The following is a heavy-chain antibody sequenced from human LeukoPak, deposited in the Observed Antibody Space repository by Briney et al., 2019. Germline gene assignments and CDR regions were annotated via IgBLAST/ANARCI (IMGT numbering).Heavy chain of an antibody. Sequence: PSETLSLTCTVSGGSISSGSYYWRWIRQPAGKGLEWIVRIYTSGSTNYNPSLKSRVTISVYTAKNQFSLKLSSVTAAYTAVNYLGRAPNGGSYGGGGNWFDPWGQGTLVTVSS. D-gene: IGHD3-16*01. J-gene: IGHJ5*02. CDR1: GGSISSGSYY. CDR2: IYTSGST. V-gene: IGHV4-61*02. CDR3: GRAPNGGSYGGGGNWFDP.